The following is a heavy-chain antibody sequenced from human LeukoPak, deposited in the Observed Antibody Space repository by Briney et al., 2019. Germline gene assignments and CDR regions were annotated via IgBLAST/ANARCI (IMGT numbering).Heavy chain of an antibody. J-gene: IGHJ4*02. CDR3: ARGSGGSEYQIDY. V-gene: IGHV3-74*01. D-gene: IGHD3-10*01. CDR2: INSDGSST. Sequence: PGGSLRLSCAASGFTFSSYWMHWVRQAPGKGLVWVSRINSDGSSTSYADSVKGRFTISRDNAKNTLYLQMNSLRAEDTAVYYCARGSGGSEYQIDYWGQGTLVTVSS. CDR1: GFTFSSYW.